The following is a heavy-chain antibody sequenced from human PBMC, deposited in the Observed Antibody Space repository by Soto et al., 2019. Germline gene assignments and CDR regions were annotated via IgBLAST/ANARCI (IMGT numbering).Heavy chain of an antibody. CDR2: IYHSGST. Sequence: QLQLQESGPRLVKPSGTLSLTCAVSGDSISSANWWNWVRQPPGKGLEWIGEIYHSGSTNYNPSLKSRVTMSVDKSKNQLSLKLTSVTAADTAVYYCARYIAAGGRNYYGMDVWGQGTTVTVSS. J-gene: IGHJ6*02. CDR1: GDSISSANW. V-gene: IGHV4-4*02. D-gene: IGHD6-13*01. CDR3: ARYIAAGGRNYYGMDV.